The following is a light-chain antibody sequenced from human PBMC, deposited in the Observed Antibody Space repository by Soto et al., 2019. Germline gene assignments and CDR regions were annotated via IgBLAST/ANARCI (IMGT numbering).Light chain of an antibody. J-gene: IGLJ2*01. Sequence: NFMLTQPHSVSESQGKTVTISCTGSSGSIASNYVQWYQQRPGSAPTTVIYEDNQRPSGVPDRFSGSIDSSSNSASFTISGLKTEDEADYYCQSYDTSNHVVFGGGTKLTVL. CDR2: EDN. V-gene: IGLV6-57*02. CDR1: SGSIASNY. CDR3: QSYDTSNHVV.